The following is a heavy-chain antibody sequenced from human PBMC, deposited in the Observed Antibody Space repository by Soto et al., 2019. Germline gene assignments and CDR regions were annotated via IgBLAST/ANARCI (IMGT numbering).Heavy chain of an antibody. Sequence: GGSLRLSCAASGFTFSSYWMSWVRQAPGKGLEWVANIKQDGSEKYYVDSVKGRFTISRDNAKNSLYLQMNSLRAEDTAVYYCARDPAYDFWSGSWFDPWGQGTLVTVSS. CDR1: GFTFSSYW. V-gene: IGHV3-7*01. CDR3: ARDPAYDFWSGSWFDP. J-gene: IGHJ5*02. D-gene: IGHD3-3*01. CDR2: IKQDGSEK.